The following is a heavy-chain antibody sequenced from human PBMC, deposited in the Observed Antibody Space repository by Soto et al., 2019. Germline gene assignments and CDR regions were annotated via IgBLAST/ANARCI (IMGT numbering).Heavy chain of an antibody. D-gene: IGHD2-15*01. J-gene: IGHJ6*03. V-gene: IGHV3-11*01. CDR3: ARVSADINYDYYFYMDV. CDR2: ISGSDSGGNKPI. CDR1: GFTFSAYF. Sequence: QVQLVESGGTLVKPGGSLRLSCAASGFTFSAYFMSWLRQAPGKGLEWISYISGSDSGGNKPIEYAESVKGRFTVSRDDAKNTMLLQLDRLRDEVTAVYFSARVSADINYDYYFYMDVWGEGTAVIVSS.